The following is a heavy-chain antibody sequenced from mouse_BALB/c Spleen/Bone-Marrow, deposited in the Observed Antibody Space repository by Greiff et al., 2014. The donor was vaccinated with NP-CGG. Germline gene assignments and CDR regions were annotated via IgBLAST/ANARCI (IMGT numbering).Heavy chain of an antibody. CDR3: AREYGYFDV. Sequence: EVKLMESGGGLVQPGGSLRLSCATSGFTFTDYYMSWVRQPPGKVLEWLGFIRNKASGYTTDYSASVKGRFAISRDNSQSILYLQMNTLRAEDSATYYCAREYGYFDVWGAGTTVTVSS. CDR1: GFTFTDYY. J-gene: IGHJ1*01. CDR2: IRNKASGYTT. V-gene: IGHV7-3*02. D-gene: IGHD1-1*02.